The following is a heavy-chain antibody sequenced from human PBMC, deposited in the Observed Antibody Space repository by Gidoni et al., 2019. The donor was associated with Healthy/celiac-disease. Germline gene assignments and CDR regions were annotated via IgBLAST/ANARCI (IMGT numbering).Heavy chain of an antibody. J-gene: IGHJ5*02. CDR2: IYYSGST. Sequence: QLQLQESGPGLVKPSETLSLTCTVSGGSISSSSYYWGWIRQPPGKGLEWIGSIYYSGSTYYNPSLKSRVTISVDTSKNQFSLKLSSVTAADTAVYYCARLHYGSGSYYTDDPWGQGTLVTVSS. D-gene: IGHD3-10*01. CDR3: ARLHYGSGSYYTDDP. CDR1: GGSISSSSYY. V-gene: IGHV4-39*01.